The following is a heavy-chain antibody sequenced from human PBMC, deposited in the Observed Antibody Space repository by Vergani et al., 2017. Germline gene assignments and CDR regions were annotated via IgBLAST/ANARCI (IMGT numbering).Heavy chain of an antibody. CDR2: IYYSGST. CDR3: ARYGGYCSGGSCFTGVFDY. J-gene: IGHJ4*02. Sequence: QVQLQESGPGLVTPSETLSLTCTVSGGSISSYYWSWIRQPPGKGLEWIGYIYYSGSTNYNPSLKSRVTISVDTSKNQFSLKLSSVTAADTAVYYCARYGGYCSGGSCFTGVFDYWGQGTLVTVSS. D-gene: IGHD2-15*01. V-gene: IGHV4-59*01. CDR1: GGSISSYY.